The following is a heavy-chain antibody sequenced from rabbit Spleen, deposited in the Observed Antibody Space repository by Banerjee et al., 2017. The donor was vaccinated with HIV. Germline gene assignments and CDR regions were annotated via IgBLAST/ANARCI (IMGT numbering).Heavy chain of an antibody. CDR2: INAATAKP. V-gene: IGHV1S45*01. CDR3: ARDLVAVIGWNFNL. Sequence: EQLEESGGGLVKPEGSLTLTCKASGFSFSDRDVMCWVRQAPGKGLEWIACINAATAKPVYATWAKGRFTISRTSSTTVTLRMTSLTAADTATYFCARDLVAVIGWNFNLWGPGTLVTVS. J-gene: IGHJ4*01. D-gene: IGHD1-1*01. CDR1: GFSFSDRDV.